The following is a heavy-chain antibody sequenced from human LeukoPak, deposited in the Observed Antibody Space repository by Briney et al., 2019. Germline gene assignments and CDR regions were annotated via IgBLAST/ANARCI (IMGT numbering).Heavy chain of an antibody. CDR2: IYYSGST. Sequence: PSETLSLTCTVSGGSISSYYWSWIRQPPGKGLEWIGYIYYSGSTNYNPYLKSRVTISVDTSKNQFSLKLSSVTAADTAVYYCARRMGGAVAEAFDIWGQGTMVTVSS. V-gene: IGHV4-59*08. CDR3: ARRMGGAVAEAFDI. D-gene: IGHD6-19*01. CDR1: GGSISSYY. J-gene: IGHJ3*02.